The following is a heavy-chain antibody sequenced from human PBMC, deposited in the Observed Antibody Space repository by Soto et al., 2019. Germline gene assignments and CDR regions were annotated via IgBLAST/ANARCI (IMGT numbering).Heavy chain of an antibody. V-gene: IGHV4-34*01. J-gene: IGHJ4*02. CDR2: ISPDGAT. D-gene: IGHD5-12*01. Sequence: QVQLHQWGAGLVRPSETLALTCAVNGGSFTTNHWNWIRQSPEKGLEWIGEISPDGATTFNPTLKSRLSMSVETSMSQFSPHLTSVTASETAVYFSARGVAAQAFYFDFWGQGTLVTIAS. CDR1: GGSFTTNH. CDR3: ARGVAAQAFYFDF.